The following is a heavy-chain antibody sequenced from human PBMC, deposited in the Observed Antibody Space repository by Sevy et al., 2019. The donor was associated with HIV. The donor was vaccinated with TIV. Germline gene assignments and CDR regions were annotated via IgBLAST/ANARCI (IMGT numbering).Heavy chain of an antibody. V-gene: IGHV1-2*06. D-gene: IGHD5-12*01. Sequence: ASVKVSCKTSGYIFTTYYMHWVRQAPGQGLEWMGRINPNSGGTIYAQKFQDRVTMTRDTSISTAYMDVSSLRSDDTAVYYCGVVATIRNFDYWGQGTLVTVS. CDR2: INPNSGGT. CDR1: GYIFTTYY. CDR3: GVVATIRNFDY. J-gene: IGHJ4*02.